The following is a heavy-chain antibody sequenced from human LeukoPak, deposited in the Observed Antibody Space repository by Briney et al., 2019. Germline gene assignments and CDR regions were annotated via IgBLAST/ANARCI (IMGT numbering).Heavy chain of an antibody. CDR3: ARAPFTYDSSGDSFDI. Sequence: SGGSLRLSCAASGFIVSSNYISWVRQAPGKGLEWVSVIYSGGSTYYADSVKGRFTVSRDNSKNTLYLQMNSLRAEDTAVYYCARAPFTYDSSGDSFDIWGQGTMVTVSS. CDR1: GFIVSSNY. J-gene: IGHJ3*02. V-gene: IGHV3-66*01. D-gene: IGHD3-22*01. CDR2: IYSGGST.